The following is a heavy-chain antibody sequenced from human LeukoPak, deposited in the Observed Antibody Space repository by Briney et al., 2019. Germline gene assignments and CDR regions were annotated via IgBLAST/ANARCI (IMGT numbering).Heavy chain of an antibody. CDR3: ARTDRNYYGSGSAAYYFDY. J-gene: IGHJ4*02. D-gene: IGHD3-10*01. Sequence: SETLSLTCTVSGGSISTNYWSWIRQPPGKGLEWIGYIYYIGNTNYNPSLKSRVTISVDTSKNQFSLKLSSVTAADTAVYYCARTDRNYYGSGSAAYYFDYWGQGTLVTVSS. CDR2: IYYIGNT. V-gene: IGHV4-59*01. CDR1: GGSISTNY.